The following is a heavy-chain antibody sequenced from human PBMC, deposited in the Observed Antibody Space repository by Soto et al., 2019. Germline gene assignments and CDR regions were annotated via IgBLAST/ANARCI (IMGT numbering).Heavy chain of an antibody. CDR1: GDPMRSYY. V-gene: IGHV4-59*01. J-gene: IGHJ6*02. CDR2: IYHSAST. Sequence: QVQLQESGPGLVKPSETLSLTCTVSGDPMRSYYWSWIRQAPGKGLEWIGYIYHSASTNYNPSLESRVTISIATAKKQFSLKMSSVTAADTAEYYCVKVGQESRNYFYYGMDVGGQGITVTVSS. CDR3: VKVGQESRNYFYYGMDV.